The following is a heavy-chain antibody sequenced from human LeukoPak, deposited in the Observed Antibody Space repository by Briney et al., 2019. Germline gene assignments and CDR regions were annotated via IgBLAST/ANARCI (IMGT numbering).Heavy chain of an antibody. Sequence: ASVKVSCKASGYTFTSYGISWVRQAPGQGLEWMGWISAYNGNTNYAQKFQGRVTMTRDTSISTAYMELSRLRSDDTAVYYCARDMTVRNPAFDYWGQGTLVTVSS. CDR2: ISAYNGNT. J-gene: IGHJ4*02. CDR3: ARDMTVRNPAFDY. D-gene: IGHD4-11*01. V-gene: IGHV1-18*01. CDR1: GYTFTSYG.